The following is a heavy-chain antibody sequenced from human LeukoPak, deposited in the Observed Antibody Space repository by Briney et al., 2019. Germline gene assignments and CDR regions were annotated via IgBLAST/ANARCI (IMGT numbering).Heavy chain of an antibody. D-gene: IGHD2-15*01. Sequence: SETLSLTCIVSGGSISSSSYYWGWIRQSPGKGLEWIGSIYHSGSTYYNPSLKSRVTISVDTSKNQFSLKLSSVTAADTAVYYCAREGCSGGSCYDKPIDYWGQGTLVTVSS. V-gene: IGHV4-39*07. CDR1: GGSISSSSYY. J-gene: IGHJ4*02. CDR3: AREGCSGGSCYDKPIDY. CDR2: IYHSGST.